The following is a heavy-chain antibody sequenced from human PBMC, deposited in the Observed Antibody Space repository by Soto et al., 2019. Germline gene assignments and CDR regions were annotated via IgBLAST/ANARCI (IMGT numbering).Heavy chain of an antibody. CDR2: ISGSSSII. V-gene: IGHV3-48*02. D-gene: IGHD1-7*01. Sequence: GGSLRLSCAASGFTFNRYSMNWVRQAPGKGLEWVSYISGSSSIIKYADSVKGRFTISRDNAKESLYLQMNSLRDEDTAVYYCAKEADPELRYCYPMDVWGQGTTVTVSS. CDR3: AKEADPELRYCYPMDV. CDR1: GFTFNRYS. J-gene: IGHJ6*02.